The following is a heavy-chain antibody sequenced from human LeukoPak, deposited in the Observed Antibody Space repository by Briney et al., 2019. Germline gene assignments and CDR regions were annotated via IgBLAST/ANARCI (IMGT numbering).Heavy chain of an antibody. CDR3: AKGDWLPPHYYGMDV. J-gene: IGHJ6*02. CDR2: ISGSGGST. D-gene: IGHD3/OR15-3a*01. CDR1: GFTFSSYA. Sequence: GGSMRLSCAASGFTFSSYAMSWVRQAPGKGLEWVSAISGSGGSTYYADSVKGRFTISRDNSKNTLYLQMNSLRAEDTAVYYCAKGDWLPPHYYGMDVWGQGTTVTVSS. V-gene: IGHV3-23*01.